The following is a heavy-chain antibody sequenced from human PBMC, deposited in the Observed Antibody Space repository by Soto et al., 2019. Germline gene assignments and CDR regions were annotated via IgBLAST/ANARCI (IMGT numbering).Heavy chain of an antibody. D-gene: IGHD4-4*01. V-gene: IGHV4-31*03. CDR1: SGSIISGNYY. CDR2: IYYSGST. Sequence: SETLSLTCTVSSGSIISGNYYWSWIRQHPGKGLEWIGYIYYSGSTYYNPSLKSRVTISIDTSKSQFSLNLTSVTAADTAIYYCARDDSGITTFDHWGQGTLVTVSS. J-gene: IGHJ4*02. CDR3: ARDDSGITTFDH.